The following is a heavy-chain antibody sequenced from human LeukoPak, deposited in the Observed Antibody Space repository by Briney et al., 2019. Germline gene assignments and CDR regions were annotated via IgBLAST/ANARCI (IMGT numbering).Heavy chain of an antibody. CDR3: AKDLTYTDTGGFDG. V-gene: IGHV4-4*02. Sequence: SETLSLTCTVSGGSISSSNWWSWVRQPPGKGLEWIGEIYHSGSTNYNPSLKSRLTMSVDKSKNQLSLKLNSVTAADTAMYYCAKDLTYTDTGGFDGWGQGTLVTVSS. J-gene: IGHJ5*02. CDR2: IYHSGST. CDR1: GGSISSSNW. D-gene: IGHD3-10*01.